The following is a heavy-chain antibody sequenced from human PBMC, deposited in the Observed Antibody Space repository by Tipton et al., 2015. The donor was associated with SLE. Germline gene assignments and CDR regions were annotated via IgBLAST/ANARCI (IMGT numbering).Heavy chain of an antibody. D-gene: IGHD3-3*01. CDR3: AKEGTYEFWSGFHALDV. J-gene: IGHJ6*04. Sequence: SLRLSCAASEFTFDNYAMSWVRQAPGKGLEWVAAVGGGGGSTYYADSVKGRFTISRDNSMNMLYLQMNSLRADDTAVYYCAKEGTYEFWSGFHALDVWGKGNTVTVSS. CDR1: EFTFDNYA. CDR2: VGGGGGST. V-gene: IGHV3-23*01.